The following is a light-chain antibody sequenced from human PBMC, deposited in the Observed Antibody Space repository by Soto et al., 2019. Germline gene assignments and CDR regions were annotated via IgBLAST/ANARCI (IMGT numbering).Light chain of an antibody. CDR1: QGISSW. V-gene: IGKV1-5*01. J-gene: IGKJ1*01. Sequence: DIQMTQSPSTLSASVGDRVTLTCLGRQGISSWLAWFQQKPGKAPKLLIYDASRLASGVPSRFSGSGSGTEFTLTISGLQPDDFATYYCQHYNSYSEAFGQGTKVDIK. CDR3: QHYNSYSEA. CDR2: DAS.